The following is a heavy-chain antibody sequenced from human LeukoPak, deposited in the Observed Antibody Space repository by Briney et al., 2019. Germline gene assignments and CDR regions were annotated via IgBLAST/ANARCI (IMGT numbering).Heavy chain of an antibody. CDR3: ARAVAGYYGMAV. CDR1: GYYFNKFG. D-gene: IGHD6-19*01. J-gene: IGHJ6*02. CDR2: ISPDTGYT. V-gene: IGHV1-18*01. Sequence: ASVKVSCKASGYYFNKFGISWVRQAPGQGLEWMGWISPDTGYTNYTQTLQGRVSMTTDTSTSTAYMELWSLRSDDTAVYYCARAVAGYYGMAVWGQGTTVTVSS.